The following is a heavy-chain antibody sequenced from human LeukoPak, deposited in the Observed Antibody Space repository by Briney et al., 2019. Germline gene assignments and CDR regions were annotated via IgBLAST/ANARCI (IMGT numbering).Heavy chain of an antibody. D-gene: IGHD3-10*01. J-gene: IGHJ3*02. Sequence: GGSLRLSCAASGFTFSSYGMHWVRQAPGKGLEWVAVIWYDGSNKYYADSVEGRFTISRDNSKNTLYLQMNSLRAEDTAVYYCARDDPGVPNAFDIWGQGTMVTVSS. CDR3: ARDDPGVPNAFDI. CDR2: IWYDGSNK. V-gene: IGHV3-33*01. CDR1: GFTFSSYG.